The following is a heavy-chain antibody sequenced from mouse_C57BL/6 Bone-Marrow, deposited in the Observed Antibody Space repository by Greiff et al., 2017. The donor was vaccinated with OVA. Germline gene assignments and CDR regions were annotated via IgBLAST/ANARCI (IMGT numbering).Heavy chain of an antibody. CDR3: AVYYGSSHTWFAY. CDR1: GYSITSGYY. J-gene: IGHJ3*01. D-gene: IGHD1-1*01. CDR2: ISYDGSN. V-gene: IGHV3-6*01. Sequence: EVQLQESGPGLVKPSQSLSLTCSVTGYSITSGYYWNWIRQFPGNKLEWMGYISYDGSNNYNPSLKNRISITRDTSKNQFFLKLNSVTTEDTATYYCAVYYGSSHTWFAYWGQGTLVTVSA.